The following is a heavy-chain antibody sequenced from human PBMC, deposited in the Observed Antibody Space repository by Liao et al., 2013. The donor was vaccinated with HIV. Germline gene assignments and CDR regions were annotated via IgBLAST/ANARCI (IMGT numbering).Heavy chain of an antibody. CDR3: ARPHLGCSGGSCYPEYFQH. CDR2: LYTTGST. CDR1: GGYISSGSYY. V-gene: IGHV4-61*02. J-gene: IGHJ1*01. Sequence: QVQLQESGPGLVKPSQTLSLTCSVSGGYISSGSYYWSWIRQPAGKGLEWIGRLYTTGSTNYNPSLKSRVTISVDTSKKQFSLKLSSVTAADTAVYYCARPHLGCSGGSCYPEYFQHWGQGTLVTVSS. D-gene: IGHD2-15*01.